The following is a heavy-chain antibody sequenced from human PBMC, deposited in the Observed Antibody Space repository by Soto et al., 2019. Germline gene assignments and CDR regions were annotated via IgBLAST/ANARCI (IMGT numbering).Heavy chain of an antibody. D-gene: IGHD3-10*01. CDR3: ARESAGSGKNNWFDP. Sequence: QVQLQESGPGLVKPSETLSLTCTVSGGSISSYYWSWIRQPPGKGLEWIGYTHYTESTYYNPSLKSRVTMSVDTSKNQLSLKLNSVTAADTAVYYCARESAGSGKNNWFDPWGQGTLVTVSS. CDR2: THYTEST. J-gene: IGHJ5*02. CDR1: GGSISSYY. V-gene: IGHV4-59*01.